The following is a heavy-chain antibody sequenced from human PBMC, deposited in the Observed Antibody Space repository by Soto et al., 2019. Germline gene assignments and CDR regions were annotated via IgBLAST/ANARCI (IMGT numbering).Heavy chain of an antibody. V-gene: IGHV3-15*01. J-gene: IGHJ3*02. D-gene: IGHD1-26*01. CDR2: IKSKTDGGTT. CDR1: GFTFSNAW. Sequence: EVQLVESGGGLGKPGGSLSLSCAASGFTFSNAWMSWVRQAPGKGLEWVGRIKSKTDGGTTDYAAPVKGRFTISRDDSKNTLYLQMNSLKTEDTAVYYCTTDIAIVAFDIWGQGKMVTVSS. CDR3: TTDIAIVAFDI.